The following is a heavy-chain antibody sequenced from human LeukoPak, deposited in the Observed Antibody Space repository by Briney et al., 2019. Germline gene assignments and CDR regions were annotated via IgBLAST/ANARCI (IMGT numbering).Heavy chain of an antibody. CDR2: IKGDGSEK. J-gene: IGHJ4*02. CDR3: ARDRRDGYNLLDY. CDR1: GFSFSSYW. D-gene: IGHD5-24*01. Sequence: PGGSLRLSCAASGFSFSSYWMTWVRQAPGKGLEWVANIKGDGSEKYYVDSVKGRFNIARDNARNSAYLQMNSLRAEDTAVYYCARDRRDGYNLLDYWGQGTLVTVSS. V-gene: IGHV3-7*01.